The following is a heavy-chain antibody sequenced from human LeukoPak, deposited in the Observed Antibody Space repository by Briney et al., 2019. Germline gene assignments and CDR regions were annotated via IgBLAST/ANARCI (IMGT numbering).Heavy chain of an antibody. V-gene: IGHV1-8*03. CDR1: GYTFTSYD. Sequence: ASVKVSCKASGYTFTSYDINWVRQATGQGLEWMGWMNPDSGNTGYAQKFQGRVTITRNTSISTAYMELSSLRSEDTAVYYCANSADYYDSSGYYVPMYFQHWGQGTLVTVSS. J-gene: IGHJ1*01. CDR2: MNPDSGNT. CDR3: ANSADYYDSSGYYVPMYFQH. D-gene: IGHD3-22*01.